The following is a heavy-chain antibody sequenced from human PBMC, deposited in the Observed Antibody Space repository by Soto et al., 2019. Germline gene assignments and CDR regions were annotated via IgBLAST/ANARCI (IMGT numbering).Heavy chain of an antibody. CDR2: ISSSSSYI. Sequence: GGSQRLSCAASGFTFSSYRMNWVRQAPCKGLEWVSSISSSSSYIYYADSVKGRFTISRDNAKNSLYLQMNSLRAEDTAVYYCARDPQIVVVPAAIRSDNWFDPWGQGTLVTVSS. J-gene: IGHJ5*02. V-gene: IGHV3-21*01. CDR3: ARDPQIVVVPAAIRSDNWFDP. CDR1: GFTFSSYR. D-gene: IGHD2-2*02.